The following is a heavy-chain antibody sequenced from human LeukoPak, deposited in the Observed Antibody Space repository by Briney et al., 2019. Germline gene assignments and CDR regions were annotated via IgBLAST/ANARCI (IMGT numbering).Heavy chain of an antibody. J-gene: IGHJ4*02. V-gene: IGHV3-23*01. D-gene: IGHD2-2*01. CDR3: ARASMGRVVPAAFDY. CDR1: GFTFTNYA. CDR2: INPSSGNT. Sequence: GGSLRLSCAASGFTFTNYAMSWVRQAPGKGLEWVSSINPSSGNTYYADSVKGRFTISGDNSKNTLYLQMNSLRAEDTAVYYCARASMGRVVPAAFDYWGQGTLVTVSS.